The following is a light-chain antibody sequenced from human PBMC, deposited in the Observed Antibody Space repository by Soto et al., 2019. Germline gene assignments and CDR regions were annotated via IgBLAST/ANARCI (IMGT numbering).Light chain of an antibody. CDR1: QSVSSSY. Sequence: EIVLTQSPGTLSLSPGERATLSCRASQSVSSSYFAWYQQEPGQAPRLLIYGASSRATGIPDRFSGSGSGTDFAITISRLEPEDFAVYYCQQDGTSLFTFGPGPKVDIK. CDR3: QQDGTSLFT. J-gene: IGKJ3*01. V-gene: IGKV3-20*01. CDR2: GAS.